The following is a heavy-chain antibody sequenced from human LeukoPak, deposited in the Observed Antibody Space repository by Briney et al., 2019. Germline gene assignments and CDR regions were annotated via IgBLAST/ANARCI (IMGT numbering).Heavy chain of an antibody. CDR2: IYYSGST. CDR3: AREVSGYYGSGSYPDY. J-gene: IGHJ4*02. D-gene: IGHD3-10*01. Sequence: SETLSLTCTVSGGSISSSSYYWGWIRQPPGKGLEWIGSIYYSGSTNYNPSLKSRVTISVDTSKNQFSLKLSSVTAADTAVYYCAREVSGYYGSGSYPDYWGQGTLVTVSS. CDR1: GGSISSSSYY. V-gene: IGHV4-39*07.